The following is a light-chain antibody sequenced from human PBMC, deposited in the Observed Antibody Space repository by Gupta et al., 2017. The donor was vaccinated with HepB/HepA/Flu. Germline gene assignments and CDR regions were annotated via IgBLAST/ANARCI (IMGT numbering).Light chain of an antibody. CDR1: SSDVGGYIY. J-gene: IGLJ2*01. Sequence: QSALTQPASVSGSPGQWITISCTGTSSDVGGYIYVSWYQHHPGKAPKLMIYDVSNRPSGVSSRFSGSKSGNTASLTIAGLQTEDEADYYCSSYTSSKTWVFGGGTKLTVL. CDR2: DVS. CDR3: SSYTSSKTWV. V-gene: IGLV2-14*03.